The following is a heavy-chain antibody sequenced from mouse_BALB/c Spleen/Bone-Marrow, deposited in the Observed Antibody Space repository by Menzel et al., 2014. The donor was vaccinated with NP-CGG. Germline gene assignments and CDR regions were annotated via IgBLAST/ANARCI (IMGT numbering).Heavy chain of an antibody. D-gene: IGHD2-3*01. CDR2: ISNGGGST. CDR1: GFTFSSYT. J-gene: IGHJ3*01. CDR3: ARQSYEGFAY. Sequence: EVKLVESGGNLVQPGGSLKLSCAASGFTFSSYTMSWVRQTPEKRLEWVAYISNGGGSTYYPDTVKGRFTISRDNATNTLYLQMSSLESEDTAMYYCARQSYEGFAYWGQGTLVTVSA. V-gene: IGHV5-12-2*01.